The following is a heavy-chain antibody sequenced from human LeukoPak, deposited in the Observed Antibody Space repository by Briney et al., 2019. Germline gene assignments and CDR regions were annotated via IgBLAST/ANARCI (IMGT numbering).Heavy chain of an antibody. J-gene: IGHJ4*02. D-gene: IGHD2-2*01. V-gene: IGHV3-7*01. CDR1: GFTFTSYW. CDR3: ARGLHSLPRSTLDY. Sequence: GGSLRLSCAASGFTFTSYWMTWVRQAPGKGLEWVANIKQDGSEKNYVDSVKGRFTISRDNAKNSLYLQMNSLRAEDTAVYYCARGLHSLPRSTLDYWGQGTLVTVSS. CDR2: IKQDGSEK.